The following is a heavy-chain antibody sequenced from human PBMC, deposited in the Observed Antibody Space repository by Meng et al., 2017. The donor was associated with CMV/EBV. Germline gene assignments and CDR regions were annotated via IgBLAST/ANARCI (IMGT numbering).Heavy chain of an antibody. Sequence: QITLNDSVPTLVKPTLALTLSRTFSGFSLSTSVVGVGWIRQPPGRALEWLALIYWDDDKRYSPSLKSRLTITKDTSKNQVVLTMTNMDPVDTATYYCAHRGSYGYHGYWGQGTLVTVSS. J-gene: IGHJ4*02. V-gene: IGHV2-5*02. CDR2: IYWDDDK. D-gene: IGHD5-18*01. CDR3: AHRGSYGYHGY. CDR1: GFSLSTSVVG.